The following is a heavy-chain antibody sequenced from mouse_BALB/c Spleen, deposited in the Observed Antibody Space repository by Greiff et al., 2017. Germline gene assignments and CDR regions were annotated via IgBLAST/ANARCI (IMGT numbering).Heavy chain of an antibody. CDR3: ARNEAGYYVAY. J-gene: IGHJ3*01. D-gene: IGHD2-3*01. V-gene: IGHV2-2*02. CDR1: GFSLTSYG. Sequence: VMLVESGPGLVQPSQSLSITCTVSGFSLTSYGVHWVRQSPGKGLEWLGVIWSGGSTDYNAAFISRLSISKDNSKSQVFFKMNSLQANDTAIYYCARNEAGYYVAYWGQGTLVTVSA. CDR2: IWSGGST.